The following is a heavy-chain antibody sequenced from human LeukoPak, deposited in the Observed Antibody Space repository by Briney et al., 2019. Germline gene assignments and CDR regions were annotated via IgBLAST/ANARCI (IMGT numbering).Heavy chain of an antibody. CDR2: VFYSGGT. CDR3: ARHITVSYDAFSL. Sequence: SETLSLTCTVSGGSITGYYWSWIRQPPGKGLEWIGYVFYSGGTLYNPSLKSRVAISVDTSKTQFSLKLTSVTAADTAVYYCARHITVSYDAFSLWGRGTMVTVSS. V-gene: IGHV4-59*08. D-gene: IGHD6-19*01. CDR1: GGSITGYY. J-gene: IGHJ3*01.